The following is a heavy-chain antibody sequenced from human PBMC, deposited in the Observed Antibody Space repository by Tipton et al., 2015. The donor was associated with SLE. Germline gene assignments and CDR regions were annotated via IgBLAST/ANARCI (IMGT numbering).Heavy chain of an antibody. CDR2: IHHSGRT. J-gene: IGHJ5*02. CDR3: ARQQSGGCTEA. D-gene: IGHD6-13*01. Sequence: LRLSCTVSGYSITDRGYSWNWVRQHPAAGLEWIGYIHHSGRTDYNPSLRSRVTISRDTSKNQFSLNVNSVTAADTAVYYCARQQSGGCTEAWGQGTLLPFSS. V-gene: IGHV4-31*02. CDR1: GYSITDRGYS.